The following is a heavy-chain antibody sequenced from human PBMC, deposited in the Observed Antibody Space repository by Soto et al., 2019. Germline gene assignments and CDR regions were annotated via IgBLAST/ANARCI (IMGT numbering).Heavy chain of an antibody. CDR3: ARGWGYYYDSSGYYYFDY. D-gene: IGHD3-22*01. Sequence: HPGGSLRLSCAASGFTFSSYAMTWVRQAPGKGLEWVSSIPYTGGSTYYADSVKGRFIISRDNSKNTLYLQMNSLRAEDTAVYYCARGWGYYYDSSGYYYFDYWGQGTLVTVSS. V-gene: IGHV3-23*01. CDR2: IPYTGGST. J-gene: IGHJ4*02. CDR1: GFTFSSYA.